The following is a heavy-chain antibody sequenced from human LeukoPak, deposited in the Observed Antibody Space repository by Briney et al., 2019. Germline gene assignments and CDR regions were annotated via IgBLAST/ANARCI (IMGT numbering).Heavy chain of an antibody. CDR1: GFTFSSYA. V-gene: IGHV3-23*01. D-gene: IGHD3-10*01. CDR3: AKDVVVRGIGYYMDV. Sequence: GGSLRLSCAASGFTFSSYAMSWVRQAPGKGLEWVSAISGSGGSTYYADSVKGRFTISRDNSKNTLYLQMNSLRAEDTAVYYCAKDVVVRGIGYYMDVWGKGTTVTVSS. J-gene: IGHJ6*03. CDR2: ISGSGGST.